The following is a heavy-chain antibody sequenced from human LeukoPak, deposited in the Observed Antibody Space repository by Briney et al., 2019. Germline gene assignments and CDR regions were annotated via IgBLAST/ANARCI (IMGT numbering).Heavy chain of an antibody. CDR2: INHSGST. J-gene: IGHJ4*02. D-gene: IGHD3-10*01. CDR1: GGSFSGYY. Sequence: SETLSLTCAVYGGSFSGYYWSWIRQPPGKGLEWIGEINHSGSTNYNPSLKSRVTISVDTSKNQFSLKLSSVTAADTAEYYCARDHITMVRGGTGFDYWGQGTLVTVSS. CDR3: ARDHITMVRGGTGFDY. V-gene: IGHV4-34*01.